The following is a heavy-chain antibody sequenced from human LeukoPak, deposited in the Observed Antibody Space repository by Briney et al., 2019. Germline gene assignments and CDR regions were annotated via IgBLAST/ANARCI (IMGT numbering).Heavy chain of an antibody. V-gene: IGHV1-8*01. J-gene: IGHJ4*02. CDR3: ARGVYPDY. CDR2: MKPNSGKT. D-gene: IGHD5/OR15-5a*01. Sequence: EWMGWMKPNSGKTGYAQGFQGRVAMTGDTSISTAYMELSSLRSEDTAVYYCARGVYPDYWGQGTLVTVSS.